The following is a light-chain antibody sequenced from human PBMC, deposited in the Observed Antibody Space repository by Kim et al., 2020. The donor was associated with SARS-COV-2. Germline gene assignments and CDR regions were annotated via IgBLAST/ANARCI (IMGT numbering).Light chain of an antibody. CDR1: QSVSSSY. V-gene: IGKV3-20*01. J-gene: IGKJ3*01. Sequence: LSPGERSTLSCRASQSVSSSYLAWYQQKPGQAPRLLIYGASSRATGIPDRFSGSGSGTDFTLTISRLEPEDFAVYYCQQYGSSFTFGPGTKVDIK. CDR2: GAS. CDR3: QQYGSSFT.